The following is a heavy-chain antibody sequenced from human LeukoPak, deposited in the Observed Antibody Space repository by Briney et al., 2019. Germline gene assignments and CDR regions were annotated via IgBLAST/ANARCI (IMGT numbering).Heavy chain of an antibody. J-gene: IGHJ4*02. CDR1: GGTFSSYA. D-gene: IGHD4-17*01. V-gene: IGHV1-69*13. CDR3: ARDRNGDYVFDY. CDR2: IIPIFGTA. Sequence: GASVKVSCKASGGTFSSYAISWVRQAPGQGLEWMGGIIPIFGTANYAQKFLGRVTITADESTSTAYMELSSLRSEDTAVYYCARDRNGDYVFDYWGQGTLVTVPS.